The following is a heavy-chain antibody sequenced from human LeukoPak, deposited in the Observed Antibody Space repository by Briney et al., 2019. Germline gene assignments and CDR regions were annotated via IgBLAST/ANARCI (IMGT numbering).Heavy chain of an antibody. CDR2: IYYSGST. J-gene: IGHJ4*02. CDR1: GDSINSSDYY. D-gene: IGHD7-27*01. V-gene: IGHV4-39*01. CDR3: ARHGNWDPFDY. Sequence: SETLSLTCSVSGDSINSSDYYWAWIRQPPGEGLEWIGTIYYSGSTYYKSSLKSRLTISVDSSKNQFSLKMISVTAADTGVYYCARHGNWDPFDYWGQGALVTVSS.